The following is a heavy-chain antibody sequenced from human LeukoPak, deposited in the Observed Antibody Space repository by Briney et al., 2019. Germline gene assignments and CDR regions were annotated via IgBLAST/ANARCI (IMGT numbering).Heavy chain of an antibody. CDR2: IYTSGST. Sequence: SRTLSLTCTVSGGSISSGSYYWSWIRQPAGKGLEWIGRIYTSGSTNYNPSLKSRVTISVDTSKNQFSLKLSSVTAADTAVYYCARDAAYYCYYYYMDVWGKGTTVTVSS. CDR1: GGSISSGSYY. CDR3: ARDAAYYCYYYYMDV. V-gene: IGHV4-61*02. J-gene: IGHJ6*03. D-gene: IGHD2-15*01.